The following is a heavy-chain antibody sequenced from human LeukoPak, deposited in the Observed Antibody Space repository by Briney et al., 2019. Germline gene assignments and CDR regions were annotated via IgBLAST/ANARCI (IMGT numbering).Heavy chain of an antibody. CDR3: AREYDSSGYYYRGLDY. J-gene: IGHJ4*02. D-gene: IGHD3-22*01. CDR2: ISYDGSNK. Sequence: GGSLRLSCAASGFTLSSYAMHWVRQAPGKGLEWVAVISYDGSNKYYADSVKGRFTISRDNSKNTLYLQMNSLRAEDTAVYYCAREYDSSGYYYRGLDYWGQGTLVTVSS. V-gene: IGHV3-30*04. CDR1: GFTLSSYA.